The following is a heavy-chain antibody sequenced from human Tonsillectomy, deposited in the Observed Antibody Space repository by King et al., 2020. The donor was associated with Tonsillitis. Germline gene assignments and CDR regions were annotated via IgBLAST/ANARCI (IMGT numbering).Heavy chain of an antibody. Sequence: QLVQSGAEVKKPGASVKVSCKASGYTFTDYYMHWVRQAPGQGLEWLGIITPVGGSTTYAHNFQGRLTGTRDRSTSTVYMELRGLRSDDTAVYYCTRDLVSLYSNLSYGLDVSGQGTTCTVSS. D-gene: IGHD5/OR15-5a*01. CDR3: TRDLVSLYSNLSYGLDV. V-gene: IGHV1-46*03. CDR1: GYTFTDYY. J-gene: IGHJ6*02. CDR2: ITPVGGST.